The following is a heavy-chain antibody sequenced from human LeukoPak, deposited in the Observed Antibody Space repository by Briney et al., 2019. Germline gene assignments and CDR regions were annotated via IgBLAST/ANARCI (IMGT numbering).Heavy chain of an antibody. V-gene: IGHV1-18*01. Sequence: GASVKVSCKASGYTFTSYSFSWVRQAPGQGLEWMGWISAYNAKTDYAQTIQGRVTKTPDTSTSTAYMGLRSLRSDDTAMYYCVRDRYCSSSSCNPAARGYFLYWGQGTLVTVSS. CDR2: ISAYNAKT. CDR1: GYTFTSYS. D-gene: IGHD2-2*01. CDR3: VRDRYCSSSSCNPAARGYFLY. J-gene: IGHJ1*01.